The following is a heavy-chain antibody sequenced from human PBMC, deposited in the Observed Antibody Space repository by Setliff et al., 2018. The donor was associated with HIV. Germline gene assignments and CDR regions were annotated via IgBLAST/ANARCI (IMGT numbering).Heavy chain of an antibody. V-gene: IGHV1-69*13. CDR1: GGTFRNYA. CDR2: VIPSLGAI. J-gene: IGHJ4*02. CDR3: ARGRWFGQLESSFDH. D-gene: IGHD3-10*01. Sequence: SVKVSCKAAGGTFRNYAINWARQAPGQGLEWMGAVIPSLGAIYSAQKFQGRVTITADEYATTVYMELSSLKSEDTAVYYCARGRWFGQLESSFDHWGLGTLVTVSS.